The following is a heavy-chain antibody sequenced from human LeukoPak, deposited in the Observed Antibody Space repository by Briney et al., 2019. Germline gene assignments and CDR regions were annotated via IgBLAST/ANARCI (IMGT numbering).Heavy chain of an antibody. CDR3: ARKRGSNHFDQ. D-gene: IGHD4-23*01. V-gene: IGHV3-7*02. CDR1: GFTFSTAW. Sequence: GGSLRLSCAASGFTFSTAWLTWVRQAPGKGLEWVALINQVGSDKYYVDSVKGRFTISRDNAKSSLYLQMNSLRVEDTAVYFCARKRGSNHFDQWGQGTLVTVSS. J-gene: IGHJ4*02. CDR2: INQVGSDK.